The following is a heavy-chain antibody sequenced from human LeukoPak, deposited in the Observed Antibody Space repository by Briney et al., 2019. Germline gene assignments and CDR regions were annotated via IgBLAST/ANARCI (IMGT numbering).Heavy chain of an antibody. Sequence: PSETLSLTCAVYGGSFSGYYWSWIRQPPGKGLEWIGEINHSGSTNYNPSLKSRVTISVDTSKNQFSLKLSSVTAADTAVYYCASFRKYYDILTGYYRSGKIDYWGQRTLVTVSS. J-gene: IGHJ4*02. D-gene: IGHD3-9*01. CDR1: GGSFSGYY. V-gene: IGHV4-34*01. CDR3: ASFRKYYDILTGYYRSGKIDY. CDR2: INHSGST.